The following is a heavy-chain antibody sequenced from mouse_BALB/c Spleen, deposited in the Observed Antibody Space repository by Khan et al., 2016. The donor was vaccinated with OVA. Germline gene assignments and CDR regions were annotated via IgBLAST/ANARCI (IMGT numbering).Heavy chain of an antibody. J-gene: IGHJ3*01. Sequence: EVKLMESGGDLVKPGGSLKLSCAASGFTFSTYGMSWVRQTPDKRLEWVATVSTGGGYTYYPDSVKGRFTISSDNAKNTLYLQMSGLQSEDTAMFYCTRLAYYYDSEGFAYWGQGTLVTVSA. D-gene: IGHD1-1*01. V-gene: IGHV5-6*01. CDR3: TRLAYYYDSEGFAY. CDR1: GFTFSTYG. CDR2: VSTGGGYT.